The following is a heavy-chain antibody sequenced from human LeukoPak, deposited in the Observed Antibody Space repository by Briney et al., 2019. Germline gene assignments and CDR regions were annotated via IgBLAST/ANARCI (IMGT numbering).Heavy chain of an antibody. D-gene: IGHD3-3*01. CDR1: GGTFSSYA. CDR3: ARSTLPGFWSGYPAYYYYYMDV. CDR2: ISAYNGNT. Sequence: GASVKVSCKASGGTFSSYAISWVRQAPGQGLEWMGWISAYNGNTNYAQKLQGRVTMTTDTSTSTAYMELRSLRSDDTAVYYCARSTLPGFWSGYPAYYYYYMDVWGKGTTVTVSS. V-gene: IGHV1-18*01. J-gene: IGHJ6*03.